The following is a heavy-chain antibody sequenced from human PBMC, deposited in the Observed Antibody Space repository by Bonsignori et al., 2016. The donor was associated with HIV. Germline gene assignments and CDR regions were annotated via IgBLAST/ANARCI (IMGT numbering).Heavy chain of an antibody. D-gene: IGHD3-22*01. Sequence: WIRQPPGKGLEWVANIKPDGSVKYFVDSVKGRFTISRDNAENSLCLQMHSLRAEDTAVYFCARGPYDGSAYYYLNYWGQGTLVTVSS. CDR2: IKPDGSVK. V-gene: IGHV3-7*03. J-gene: IGHJ4*02. CDR3: ARGPYDGSAYYYLNY.